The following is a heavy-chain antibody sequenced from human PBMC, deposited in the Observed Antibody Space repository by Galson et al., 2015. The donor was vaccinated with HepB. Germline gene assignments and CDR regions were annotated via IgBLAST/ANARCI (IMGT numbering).Heavy chain of an antibody. Sequence: SLRLSCAASGFTFSASPMHWVRQASGKGLEWLGRIRSKANNYATTYAASVTGRFTISRDDSNNTAYLQMNSLKTEDTATYFCASTYGSGFLDVWGKGTTVTVSS. V-gene: IGHV3-73*01. J-gene: IGHJ6*03. D-gene: IGHD3-10*01. CDR3: ASTYGSGFLDV. CDR2: IRSKANNYAT. CDR1: GFTFSASP.